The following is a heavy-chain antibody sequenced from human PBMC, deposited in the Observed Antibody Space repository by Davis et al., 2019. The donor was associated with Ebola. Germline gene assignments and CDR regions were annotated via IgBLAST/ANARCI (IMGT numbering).Heavy chain of an antibody. J-gene: IGHJ4*02. D-gene: IGHD3-22*01. CDR3: ARDSGYYYFDY. V-gene: IGHV4-30-4*01. CDR1: GGSISSGDYY. Sequence: MPSETLSLTCTVSGGSISSGDYYWSWIRQPPGKGLEWFGYIYYSGSTYYNPPLKSRVTISVDTSKNQFSLKLSSVTAADTAVYYCARDSGYYYFDYWGQGTLVTVSS. CDR2: IYYSGST.